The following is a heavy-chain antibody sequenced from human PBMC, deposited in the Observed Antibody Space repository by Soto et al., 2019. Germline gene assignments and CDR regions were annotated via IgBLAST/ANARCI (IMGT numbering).Heavy chain of an antibody. Sequence: SEPLSLTYNVADGYISGGNYCWSWIRQPPGNRLEWIGYIHSSGSTNYNPSLKSRVTISVDTSRNQFSLRLTSVTAADTAVYFCAILTKPTAVTTAFRGGYGLDVWGQGTTVTVS. D-gene: IGHD4-17*01. CDR1: DGYISGGNYC. V-gene: IGHV4-61*01. CDR2: IHSSGST. CDR3: AILTKPTAVTTAFRGGYGLDV. J-gene: IGHJ6*02.